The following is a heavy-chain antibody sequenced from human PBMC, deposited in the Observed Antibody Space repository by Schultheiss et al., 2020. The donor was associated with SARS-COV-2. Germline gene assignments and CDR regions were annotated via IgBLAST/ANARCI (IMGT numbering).Heavy chain of an antibody. V-gene: IGHV2-70*01. J-gene: IGHJ4*02. D-gene: IGHD6-19*01. Sequence: TLSLTCTVSGGSINSGGYYWSWIRQPPGKALEWLALIDWDDDTYYSTSLQTRLTISKGTSKNQVVLTMTNMHPVDTATYYCARPNSCGSGWYFFDYWGQGALVTVSS. CDR3: ARPNSCGSGWYFFDY. CDR1: GGSINSGGYY. CDR2: IDWDDDT.